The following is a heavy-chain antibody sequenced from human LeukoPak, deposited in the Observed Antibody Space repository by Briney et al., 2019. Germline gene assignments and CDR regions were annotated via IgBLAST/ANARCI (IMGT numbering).Heavy chain of an antibody. J-gene: IGHJ4*02. V-gene: IGHV4-61*08. CDR1: GGSISSGGYY. D-gene: IGHD6-13*01. Sequence: SETLSLTCTVSGGSISSGGYYWSWIRQPPGKGLEWIGYIYHSGSTYYNPSLKSRVTISVDTSKNQFSLKLSSVTAADTAVYYCAREAAAGSMIDYWGQGTLVTVSS. CDR3: AREAAAGSMIDY. CDR2: IYHSGST.